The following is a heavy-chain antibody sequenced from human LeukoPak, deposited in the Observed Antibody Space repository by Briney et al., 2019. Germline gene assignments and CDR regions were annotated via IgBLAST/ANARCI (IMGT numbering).Heavy chain of an antibody. CDR1: GFDFNEHW. J-gene: IGHJ4*02. CDR2: IRNKARSYST. V-gene: IGHV3-72*01. CDR3: TSVSAGLVEY. Sequence: GGSLRLSCGAFGFDFNEHWMDWVRQAPGKGLEWVGRIRNKARSYSTEYAASVRGRFIISRDDSKNLLYLQMNSLKTEDTAVYYCTSVSAGLVEYWGQGTLVIVSS.